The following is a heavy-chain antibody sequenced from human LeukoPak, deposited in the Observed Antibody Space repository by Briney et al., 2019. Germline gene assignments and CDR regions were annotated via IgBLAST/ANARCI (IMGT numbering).Heavy chain of an antibody. D-gene: IGHD2-2*01. V-gene: IGHV3-21*01. CDR1: GFTFSSYS. CDR3: ARDPGSTSATDYFDY. CDR2: ISSSSSYI. J-gene: IGHJ4*02. Sequence: PGGSLRLSCAASGFTFSSYSMNWVRQAPGKGLEWVSSISSSSSYIYYADSVKGRFTISRDNAKNSLYLQMNSLRAEDTAVYYRARDPGSTSATDYFDYWGQGTLVTVSS.